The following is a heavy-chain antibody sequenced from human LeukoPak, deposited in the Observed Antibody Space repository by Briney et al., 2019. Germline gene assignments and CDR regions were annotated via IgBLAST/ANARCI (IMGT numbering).Heavy chain of an antibody. CDR3: AREGYPWLRLGSWFDP. CDR1: GFTFSSYS. V-gene: IGHV3-48*04. CDR2: ISSSSSTI. J-gene: IGHJ5*02. D-gene: IGHD5-12*01. Sequence: GGSLRLSCAASGFTFSSYSMNWVRQAPGKGLEWVSYISSSSSTIYYADSVKGRFTTSRDNAKNSLYLQMNSLRAEDTDVYYCAREGYPWLRLGSWFDPWGWGTRVTVSS.